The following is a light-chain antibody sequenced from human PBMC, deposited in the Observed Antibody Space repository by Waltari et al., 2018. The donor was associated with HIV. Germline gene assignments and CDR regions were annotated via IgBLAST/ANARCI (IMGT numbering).Light chain of an antibody. Sequence: AVVTQESSLTVSPGGTVTLTCGSSTGTVTSGHYPYWFQQKPGQAPTTLIYDTNIKHSWTPARFSGSVLGGKAALTLSGAQPEDEADYYCLLSYSGTRVFGGGTRLTVL. CDR3: LLSYSGTRV. V-gene: IGLV7-46*01. CDR2: DTN. CDR1: TGTVTSGHY. J-gene: IGLJ2*01.